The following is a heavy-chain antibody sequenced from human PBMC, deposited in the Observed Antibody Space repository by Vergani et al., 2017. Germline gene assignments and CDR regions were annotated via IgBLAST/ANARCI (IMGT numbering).Heavy chain of an antibody. V-gene: IGHV4-39*01. CDR3: ARVDTQVPATSHFYYMDV. Sequence: QLQLQESGPGLVKPSETLSLTCTVSGGSISSSSYYWGWIRQPPGKGLEWIGSIYYSGSTYYNPSLKSRVTISVDTSKNQFSLKLSSVTAADTAVYYCARVDTQVPATSHFYYMDVWGKGTTVVVSS. CDR1: GGSISSSSYY. J-gene: IGHJ6*03. CDR2: IYYSGST. D-gene: IGHD6-25*01.